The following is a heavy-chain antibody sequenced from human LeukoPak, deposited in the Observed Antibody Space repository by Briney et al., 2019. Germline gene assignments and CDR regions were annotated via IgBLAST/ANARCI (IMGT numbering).Heavy chain of an antibody. CDR3: ARELINFDY. CDR2: ISSSGSTI. V-gene: IGHV3-48*03. CDR1: GFTFSSYE. J-gene: IGHJ4*02. Sequence: GGSLRLSCAASGFTFSSYEMNWVRQAPGKGLEWVSYISSSGSTIYYADSVKGRFTIYRDNAKNSLYLQMNSLRAEDTAVYYCARELINFDYWGQGTLVTVSS. D-gene: IGHD2-8*01.